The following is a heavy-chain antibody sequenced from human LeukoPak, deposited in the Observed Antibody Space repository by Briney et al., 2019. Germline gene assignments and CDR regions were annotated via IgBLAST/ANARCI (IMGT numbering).Heavy chain of an antibody. Sequence: GGPLRLSCAASGFTFSSYSMNWVRQAPGKGLEWVSSISTSSDYIYYADSVKGRFTISRDNAKNSLYLQMNSLRAEDTAVYYCARGQWFGEFDYWGQGTLVTVSS. J-gene: IGHJ4*02. CDR2: ISTSSDYI. D-gene: IGHD3-10*01. V-gene: IGHV3-21*01. CDR1: GFTFSSYS. CDR3: ARGQWFGEFDY.